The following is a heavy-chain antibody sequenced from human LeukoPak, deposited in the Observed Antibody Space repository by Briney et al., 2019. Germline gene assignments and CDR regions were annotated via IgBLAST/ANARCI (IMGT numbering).Heavy chain of an antibody. D-gene: IGHD6-13*01. CDR2: INPNSGGT. CDR3: ARLDSETAAGPRGDYMDV. V-gene: IGHV1-2*02. Sequence: ASVKVSCKASGYTFTGYYMHWVRQAPGQGLEWMGWINPNSGGTNYAQKFQGRVTMTRDTSISTAYMELSRLRSDDTAVYYCARLDSETAAGPRGDYMDVWGKGTTVTVSS. CDR1: GYTFTGYY. J-gene: IGHJ6*03.